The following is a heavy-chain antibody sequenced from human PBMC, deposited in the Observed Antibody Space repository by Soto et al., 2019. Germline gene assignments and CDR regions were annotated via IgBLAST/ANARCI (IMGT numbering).Heavy chain of an antibody. Sequence: QVQLVQSGAEVKEPGSSVKVSCKASGGTFSSYTMSWVRQAPGQGLEWMGRIIPILGIANYAQKFQGRVTITADKSTSTAYMELSSLRSEDTAVYYCARAVLRYFDSTDNYYMDVWGKGTTVTVSS. D-gene: IGHD3-9*01. CDR2: IIPILGIA. V-gene: IGHV1-69*02. CDR3: ARAVLRYFDSTDNYYMDV. J-gene: IGHJ6*03. CDR1: GGTFSSYT.